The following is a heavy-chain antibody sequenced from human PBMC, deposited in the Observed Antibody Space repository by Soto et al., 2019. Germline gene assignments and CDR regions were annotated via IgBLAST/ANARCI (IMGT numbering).Heavy chain of an antibody. CDR2: ISDGGDLT. CDR1: GFAFSSHP. J-gene: IGHJ3*02. D-gene: IGHD3-10*01. CDR3: ARRVIGSSRAFDI. V-gene: IGHV3-23*01. Sequence: VQLLESGGGLAQPGGSLRLSCAASGFAFSSHPMSWVRQAPEKGLEWVAGISDGGDLTYNADSVRGRFTISGDNSRNTLYLQMNSLRAEDTAVYYCARRVIGSSRAFDIWGQGTMVTVSS.